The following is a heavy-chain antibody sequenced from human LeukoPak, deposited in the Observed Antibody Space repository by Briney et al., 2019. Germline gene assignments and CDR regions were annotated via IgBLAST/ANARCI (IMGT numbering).Heavy chain of an antibody. CDR1: GFTLSNAW. Sequence: GGSLRLSCVASGFTLSNAWMSWVRQAPGKGLEWVGRIKSKTAGGTADSAAPVKGRFTMSRDDSKNTLYLQMNSLKAEDTAVYYCVLAHTSGCYYVSWGQGTLVTVSS. CDR3: VLAHTSGCYYVS. J-gene: IGHJ4*02. CDR2: IKSKTAGGTA. D-gene: IGHD6-19*01. V-gene: IGHV3-15*01.